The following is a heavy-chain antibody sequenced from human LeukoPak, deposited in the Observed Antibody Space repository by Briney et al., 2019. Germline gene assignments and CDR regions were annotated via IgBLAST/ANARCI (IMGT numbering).Heavy chain of an antibody. CDR3: ARHYLSDGILSTFDP. CDR1: GGSISSSPYY. D-gene: IGHD2-2*01. CDR2: IYYRGST. Sequence: SETLCITCTVSGGSISSSPYYLGWIRQPPGKALVWIGTIYYRGSTYSNPSLNSRVTISLDTSKNQFSLRLRSVTAADTALYYCARHYLSDGILSTFDPWGQGTLVTVSS. V-gene: IGHV4-39*01. J-gene: IGHJ5*02.